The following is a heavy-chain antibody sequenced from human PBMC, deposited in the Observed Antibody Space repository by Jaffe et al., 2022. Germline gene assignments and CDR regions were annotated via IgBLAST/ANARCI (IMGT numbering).Heavy chain of an antibody. D-gene: IGHD3-3*01. CDR3: AHSSMSTPRLYDFWSGYYTGMFEAERYYFDY. J-gene: IGHJ4*02. Sequence: QITLKESGPTLVKPTQTLTLTCTFSGFSLSTSGVGVGWIRQPPGKALEWLALIYWNDDKRYSPSLKSRLTITKDTSKNQVVLTMTNMDPVDTATYYCAHSSMSTPRLYDFWSGYYTGMFEAERYYFDYWGQGTLVTVSS. CDR1: GFSLSTSGVG. CDR2: IYWNDDK. V-gene: IGHV2-5*01.